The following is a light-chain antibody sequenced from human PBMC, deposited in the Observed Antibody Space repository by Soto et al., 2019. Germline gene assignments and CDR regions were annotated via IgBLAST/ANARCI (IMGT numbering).Light chain of an antibody. CDR1: QGISNY. J-gene: IGKJ3*01. V-gene: IGKV1-27*01. CDR3: QKYNSAPRGFT. CDR2: AAS. Sequence: DIQMTQSPSSLSASVGDRVTITCRASQGISNYLAWYQQKPGKVPKLLLYAASTLQSGVPSRFSGSGSGTDFTLTISSLQPEDVATYYCQKYNSAPRGFTFGPGTKVDIK.